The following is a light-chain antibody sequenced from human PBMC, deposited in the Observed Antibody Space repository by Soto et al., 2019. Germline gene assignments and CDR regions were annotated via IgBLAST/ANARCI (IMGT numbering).Light chain of an antibody. CDR1: QSISIY. J-gene: IGKJ5*01. Sequence: DIQMPQSPSSLSASVGDRVPITCRASQSISIYLNWYQQKKGKPPKILIYAASSLQSGVPSRFSGSGSGTDFTLTISILQPEDFATYYCQQSYSSPHTFGQGTRLDIK. CDR3: QQSYSSPHT. CDR2: AAS. V-gene: IGKV1-39*01.